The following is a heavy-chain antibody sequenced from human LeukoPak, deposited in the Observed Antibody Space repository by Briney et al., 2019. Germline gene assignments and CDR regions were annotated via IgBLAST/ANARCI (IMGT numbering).Heavy chain of an antibody. CDR3: ASGPIVGAYYFDY. CDR1: GYTFTGYY. V-gene: IGHV1-69*05. J-gene: IGHJ4*02. Sequence: SVKVSCKASGYTFTGYYMHWVRQAPGQGLEWMGGIIPIFGTANYAQKFQGRVTITTDESTSTAYMELSSLRSEDTAVYYCASGPIVGAYYFDYWGQGTLVTVSS. D-gene: IGHD1-26*01. CDR2: IIPIFGTA.